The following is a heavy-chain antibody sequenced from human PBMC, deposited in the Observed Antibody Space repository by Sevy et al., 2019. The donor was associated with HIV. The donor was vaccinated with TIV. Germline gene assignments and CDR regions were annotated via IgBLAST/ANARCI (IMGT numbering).Heavy chain of an antibody. V-gene: IGHV1-69*13. D-gene: IGHD2-2*01. J-gene: IGHJ6*02. CDR2: IIPILGTA. Sequence: ASVKVSCKASGGTFSKYAITWVRQAPGQGLEWMGGIIPILGTANYAQKFQGRVTITADESTSTAYMELSSLRSEDTAVYYCARDRGFSSTSEYGMDVWAQGTTVTVSS. CDR3: ARDRGFSSTSEYGMDV. CDR1: GGTFSKYA.